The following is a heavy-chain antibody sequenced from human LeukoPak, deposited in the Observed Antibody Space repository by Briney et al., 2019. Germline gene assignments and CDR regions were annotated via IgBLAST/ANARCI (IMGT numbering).Heavy chain of an antibody. V-gene: IGHV1-69*04. Sequence: ASVKGSCKASGGTFSSYAISWVRQAPGQGLEWMGRIIPILGIANYAQKFQGRVTITADKSTSTAYMERSSLRSADTAVYSCASVDGDFAAIGWGPGTLVTVSS. CDR3: ASVDGDFAAIG. D-gene: IGHD4-17*01. CDR1: GGTFSSYA. J-gene: IGHJ4*02. CDR2: IIPILGIA.